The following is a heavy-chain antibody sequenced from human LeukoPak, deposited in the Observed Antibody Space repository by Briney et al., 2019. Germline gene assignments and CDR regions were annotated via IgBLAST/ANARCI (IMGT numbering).Heavy chain of an antibody. CDR1: GFTFSSYA. CDR2: ISYDGSNK. Sequence: PGRSLRLSCAASGFTFSSYAMHWVRQAPGKGLEWVAVISYDGSNKYYADSVKGRFTISRDISKNTLYLQMNSLRAEDTAVYYCAKDWLSPSINWGQGTLVTVSS. J-gene: IGHJ4*02. CDR3: AKDWLSPSIN. D-gene: IGHD5-12*01. V-gene: IGHV3-30*04.